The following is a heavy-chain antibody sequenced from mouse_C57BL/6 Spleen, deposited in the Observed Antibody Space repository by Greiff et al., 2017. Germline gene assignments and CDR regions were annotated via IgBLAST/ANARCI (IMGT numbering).Heavy chain of an antibody. J-gene: IGHJ4*01. V-gene: IGHV1-81*01. CDR1: GYTFTSYG. Sequence: VMLVESGAELARPGASVKLSCKASGYTFTSYGISWVKQRTGQGLEWIGEIYPRSGNTYYNEKFKGKATLTADKSSSTAYMELRSLTSEDSAVYFCAEGSSFAMDYWGQGTSVTVSS. CDR2: IYPRSGNT. D-gene: IGHD1-1*01. CDR3: AEGSSFAMDY.